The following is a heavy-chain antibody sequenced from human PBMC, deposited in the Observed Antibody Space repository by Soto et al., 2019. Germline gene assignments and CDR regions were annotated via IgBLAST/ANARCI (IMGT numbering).Heavy chain of an antibody. V-gene: IGHV3-49*03. CDR2: IRGKAYYRTT. D-gene: IGHD5-12*01. Sequence: GGSLRLSGSTSGFNFGSYAITWFRQAPWKGLEWLGFIRGKAYYRTTEYAASVRGRFTLSRDDSNNIAHLDMNNLKSEDTAVYYCARGNSGAYETSHLFFDYWGQRALVTVSS. J-gene: IGHJ4*02. CDR1: GFNFGSYA. CDR3: ARGNSGAYETSHLFFDY.